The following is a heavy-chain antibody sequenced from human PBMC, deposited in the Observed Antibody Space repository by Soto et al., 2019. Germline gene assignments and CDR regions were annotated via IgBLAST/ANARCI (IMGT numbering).Heavy chain of an antibody. CDR1: GYSFTSYW. J-gene: IGHJ4*02. CDR2: IDPSDSYT. CDR3: ASLQAAAGDNDLPFDY. D-gene: IGHD6-13*01. V-gene: IGHV5-10-1*01. Sequence: EGQLVQSGAEVKKPGESLRISCKGSGYSFTSYWISWVRQMPGKGLEWMWRIDPSDSYTNYSTSFQGHVTISADKSIITAYLQWGSLKASDTAMYYCASLQAAAGDNDLPFDYWGQGPLVTVSA.